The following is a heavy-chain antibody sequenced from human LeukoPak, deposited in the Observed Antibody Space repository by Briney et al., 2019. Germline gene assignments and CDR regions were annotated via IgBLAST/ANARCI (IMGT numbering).Heavy chain of an antibody. CDR3: AKGLSAVAGTFVY. D-gene: IGHD6-19*01. CDR2: ISYDGSNK. Sequence: GGSLRLSCAASGFTFSSYGMHWVRQAPGKGLEWVAVISYDGSNKYYADSVKGRFTISRDNSKNTLYLQMNSLRAEDTAVCYCAKGLSAVAGTFVYWGQGTLVTVSS. V-gene: IGHV3-30*18. J-gene: IGHJ4*02. CDR1: GFTFSSYG.